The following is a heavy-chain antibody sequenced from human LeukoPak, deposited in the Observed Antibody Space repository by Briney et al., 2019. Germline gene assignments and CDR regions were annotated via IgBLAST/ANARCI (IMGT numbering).Heavy chain of an antibody. CDR1: GFTFSAYH. V-gene: IGHV3-48*02. D-gene: IGHD1/OR15-1a*01. CDR3: ARDNKDISPFDY. J-gene: IGHJ4*02. CDR2: ISTTGTTI. Sequence: GGTLRLSCAASGFTFSAYHINWVRQAPGKGLEWISYISTTGTTIHYADSVKGRFAISRDNAKSSLYLQMNSLRDEDTAVYYCARDNKDISPFDYWGQGTLVTVSS.